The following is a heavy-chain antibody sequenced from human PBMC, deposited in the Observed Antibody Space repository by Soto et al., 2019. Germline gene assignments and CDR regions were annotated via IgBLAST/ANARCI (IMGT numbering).Heavy chain of an antibody. Sequence: QITLKESGPTLVKPTQTLTLTCTISVLSLSTSGVGVGWIRQPPGKTLELLALIYWDDDKRYSPSLKSRLTITKDTSKNQVVLTMTNMDPVDTATYYCAHAYYDFWSGYYSYFDYWGQGTLVTVSS. CDR1: VLSLSTSGVG. V-gene: IGHV2-5*02. CDR3: AHAYYDFWSGYYSYFDY. J-gene: IGHJ4*02. CDR2: IYWDDDK. D-gene: IGHD3-3*01.